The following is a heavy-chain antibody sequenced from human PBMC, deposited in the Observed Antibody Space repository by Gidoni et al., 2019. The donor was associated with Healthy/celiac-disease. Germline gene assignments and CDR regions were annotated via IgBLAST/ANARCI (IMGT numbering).Heavy chain of an antibody. CDR3: ARAALYDTSGGDAFDI. CDR1: LVTFRSYG. CDR2: IWYDGSNK. D-gene: IGHD3-22*01. V-gene: IGHV3-33*01. J-gene: IGHJ3*02. Sequence: QVQLVESGGGVVQLGGSLYPSCAASLVTFRSYGTHGVRQAPGKGLEWVAVIWYDGSNKYYADSVKGRFTISRDNAKNTLYLQMNSLRAEDTAVYYCARAALYDTSGGDAFDIWGQGTMVTVSS.